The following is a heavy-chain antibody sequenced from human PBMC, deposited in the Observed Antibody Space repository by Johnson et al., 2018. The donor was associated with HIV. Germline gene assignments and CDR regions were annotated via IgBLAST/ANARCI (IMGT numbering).Heavy chain of an antibody. CDR3: ARGGLNWNDATPSDAFDI. V-gene: IGHV3-30-3*01. CDR2: IRYDGSNK. CDR1: IFTFSNYA. J-gene: IGHJ3*02. Sequence: QVQVVESGGGVVQPGRSLRLSCAASIFTFSNYAIHWVRQAPGKGLEWVAFIRYDGSNKYYADSVKGRFTISRDNSKNTLYLQMNRLRAEDKAVDYCARGGLNWNDATPSDAFDIWGQGTMVTVSS. D-gene: IGHD1-20*01.